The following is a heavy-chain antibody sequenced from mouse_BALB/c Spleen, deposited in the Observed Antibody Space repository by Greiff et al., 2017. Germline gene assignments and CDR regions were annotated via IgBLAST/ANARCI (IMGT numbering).Heavy chain of an antibody. V-gene: IGHV4-1*02. J-gene: IGHJ4*01. Sequence: EVKLMESGGGLVQPGGSLKLSCAASGFDFSRYWMSWVRQAPGKGLEWIGEINPDSSTINYTPSLKDKFIISRDNAKNTLYLQMSKVRSEDTALYYCARLRLQAMDYWGQGTSVTVSS. D-gene: IGHD1-2*01. CDR1: GFDFSRYW. CDR2: INPDSSTI. CDR3: ARLRLQAMDY.